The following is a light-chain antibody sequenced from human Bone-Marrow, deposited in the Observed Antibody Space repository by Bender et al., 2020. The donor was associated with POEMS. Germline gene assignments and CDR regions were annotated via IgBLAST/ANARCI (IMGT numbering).Light chain of an antibody. J-gene: IGLJ3*02. CDR2: DDS. V-gene: IGLV3-21*02. CDR3: QAWDASNVV. CDR1: NIGSKR. Sequence: SYVLTQPPSVSVAPGQTARIPCGGDNIGSKRVHWYQQKAGQAPVLVVYDDSDRPSGIPERFSGSNSGNTATLTISGVEAGDEADYYCQAWDASNVVFGGGTKLTVL.